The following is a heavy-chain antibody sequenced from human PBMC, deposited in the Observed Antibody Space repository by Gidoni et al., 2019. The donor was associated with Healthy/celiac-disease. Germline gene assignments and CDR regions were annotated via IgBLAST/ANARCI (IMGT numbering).Heavy chain of an antibody. Sequence: EVQLVESGGGLVKPGGSLRLSCAASGFTFSNAWMSWVRQAPGKGLEWVGRIKSKTDGGTTDYAAPVKGRFTISRDDSKNTLYLQMNSLKTEDTAVYYCTTAFDDNPLDYYYYGMDVWGQGTTVTVSS. J-gene: IGHJ6*02. CDR3: TTAFDDNPLDYYYYGMDV. D-gene: IGHD3-22*01. V-gene: IGHV3-15*01. CDR2: IKSKTDGGTT. CDR1: GFTFSNAW.